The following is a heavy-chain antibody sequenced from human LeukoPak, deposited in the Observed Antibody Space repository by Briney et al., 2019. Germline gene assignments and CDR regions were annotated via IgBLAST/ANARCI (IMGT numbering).Heavy chain of an antibody. CDR3: ARPRAAAGYDAFDI. CDR2: ISAYNGNT. D-gene: IGHD6-13*01. CDR1: GYTFTSCG. V-gene: IGHV1-18*01. Sequence: ASVKVSCKASGYTFTSCGISWVRPAPGQGLEWMGWISAYNGNTNYAQKLQGRVTMTTDTSTSTAYMELRSLRSDDTAVYYCARPRAAAGYDAFDIWGQGTMVTVSS. J-gene: IGHJ3*02.